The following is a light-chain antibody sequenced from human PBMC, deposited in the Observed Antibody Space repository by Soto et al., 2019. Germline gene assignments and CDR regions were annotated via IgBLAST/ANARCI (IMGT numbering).Light chain of an antibody. Sequence: IQLTHTPSSLSASVGNRVTITCRASQGISSYLAWYQQKPGKAPKLLIYSASTLQSGVPSRFSGSGSGTDFTLTISSLQPEDFSPYYTKQLNPSLHTFGHGRRLEIK. V-gene: IGKV1-9*01. J-gene: IGKJ5*01. CDR3: KQLNPSLHT. CDR2: SAS. CDR1: QGISSY.